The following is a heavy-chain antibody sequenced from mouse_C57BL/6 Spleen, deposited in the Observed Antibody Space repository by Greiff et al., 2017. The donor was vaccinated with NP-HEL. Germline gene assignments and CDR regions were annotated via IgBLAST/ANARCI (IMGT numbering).Heavy chain of an antibody. CDR2: INPNNGGT. CDR1: GYTFTDYN. V-gene: IGHV1-18*01. J-gene: IGHJ4*01. CDR3: ARRGRAGADAMDY. D-gene: IGHD3-3*01. Sequence: EVQLQQSGPELVKPGASVKIPCKASGYTFTDYNMDWVKQSHGKSLEWIGDINPNNGGTIYNQKFKGKATLTVDKSSSTAYMELRSLTSEDTAVYYCARRGRAGADAMDYWGQGTSVTVSS.